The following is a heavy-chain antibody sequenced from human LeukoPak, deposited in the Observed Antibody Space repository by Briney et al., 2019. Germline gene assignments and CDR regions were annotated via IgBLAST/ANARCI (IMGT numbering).Heavy chain of an antibody. D-gene: IGHD3-10*01. J-gene: IGHJ3*02. Sequence: SETLSLTCTVSGGSISSGDYYWSWIRQPPGKGLEWIGYIYYSGSTYYNPSLKSRVTISVDTSKNQFSLKLSSVTAADTAVYHCARPLMVRGVIDAFDIWGQGTMVTVSS. CDR2: IYYSGST. CDR3: ARPLMVRGVIDAFDI. CDR1: GGSISSGDYY. V-gene: IGHV4-30-4*01.